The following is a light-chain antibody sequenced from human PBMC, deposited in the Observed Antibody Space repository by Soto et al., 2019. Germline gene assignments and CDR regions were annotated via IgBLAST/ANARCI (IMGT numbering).Light chain of an antibody. Sequence: QSVLTQPPSVSGAPGQRVTISCTGSSSNIGAGYDVHWYQQLPGTAPKLLIYGNSNRPSGVPDRFSGSKSGTSASLAITGLQAEDEADDYCQSYDSSLFGGGTKLTVL. CDR1: SSNIGAGYD. CDR3: QSYDSSL. V-gene: IGLV1-40*01. J-gene: IGLJ2*01. CDR2: GNS.